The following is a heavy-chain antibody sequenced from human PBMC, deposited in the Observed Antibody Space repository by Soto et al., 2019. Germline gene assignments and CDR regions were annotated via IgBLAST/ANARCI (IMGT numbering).Heavy chain of an antibody. J-gene: IGHJ6*02. D-gene: IGHD3-10*01. CDR2: ISGSGGST. Sequence: EVQVVESGGGLVQPGGSLRLSCAASGFRFSTYWMSWVRQAPGKGLEWVSAISGSGGSTYYADSVKGRFTISRDNSKNTLYLQMNSLRAEDTAVYYCAKVAQGYYGPYYYGMDVWGQGTTVTVSS. CDR3: AKVAQGYYGPYYYGMDV. V-gene: IGHV3-23*04. CDR1: GFRFSTYW.